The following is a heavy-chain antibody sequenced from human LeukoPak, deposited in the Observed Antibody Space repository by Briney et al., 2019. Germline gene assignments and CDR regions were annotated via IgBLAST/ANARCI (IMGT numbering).Heavy chain of an antibody. J-gene: IGHJ6*02. CDR2: ISGSGGST. V-gene: IGHV3-23*01. CDR3: AKDASPDIVVVPAAWSV. CDR1: GFTFSSYA. D-gene: IGHD2-2*01. Sequence: GGSLRLSCAASGFTFSSYAVSWVRQAPGKGLEWVSAISGSGGSTYYADSVKGRFTISRDNSKNTLYLQMNSLRAEDTAVYYCAKDASPDIVVVPAAWSVWGQGTTVTVSS.